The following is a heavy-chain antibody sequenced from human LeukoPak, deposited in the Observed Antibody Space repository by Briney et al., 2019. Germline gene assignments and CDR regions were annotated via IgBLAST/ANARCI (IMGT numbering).Heavy chain of an antibody. V-gene: IGHV3-33*01. CDR2: IWYDGSNK. J-gene: IGHJ4*02. Sequence: QPGGSLRLPCAASGFTFSSYGMHWVRQAPGKGLEWVAVIWYDGSNKYYADSVKGRFTISRDNSKNTLYLQMNSLRAEDTAVYYCARDRDGTAYYPLDFRGQGTLVTVSS. CDR3: ARDRDGTAYYPLDF. D-gene: IGHD3-22*01. CDR1: GFTFSSYG.